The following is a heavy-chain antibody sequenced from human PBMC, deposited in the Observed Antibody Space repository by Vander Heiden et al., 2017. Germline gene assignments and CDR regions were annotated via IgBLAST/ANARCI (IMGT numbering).Heavy chain of an antibody. Sequence: QLQLQESGAGLVKPSETLSLTCTVSGASISSRSYYWGWIRQPPGKGLEWIGSIFYGGNTYYNPALKSRVTISVDTSKKKFSLKLNSVTAADTAVYYCARQGVAMTDFDYWVQGTMVTVYS. CDR1: GASISSRSYY. V-gene: IGHV4-39*01. CDR2: IFYGGNT. J-gene: IGHJ4*02. D-gene: IGHD2-21*01. CDR3: ARQGVAMTDFDY.